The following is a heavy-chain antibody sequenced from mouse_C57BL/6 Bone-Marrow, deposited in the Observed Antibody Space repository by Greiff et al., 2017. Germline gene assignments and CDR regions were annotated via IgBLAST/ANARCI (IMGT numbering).Heavy chain of an antibody. Sequence: QVQLQQPGAELARPGASVKMSCKASGYTFTSYTMHWVKPRPGQGLEWIGYITPSSGYTKYNQKFKDKATLTADKSSSTAYMQLSSLTSEDSAVYYCARNYGSSYYFDYWGQGTTLTVSS. CDR1: GYTFTSYT. CDR3: ARNYGSSYYFDY. J-gene: IGHJ2*01. D-gene: IGHD1-1*01. CDR2: ITPSSGYT. V-gene: IGHV1-4*01.